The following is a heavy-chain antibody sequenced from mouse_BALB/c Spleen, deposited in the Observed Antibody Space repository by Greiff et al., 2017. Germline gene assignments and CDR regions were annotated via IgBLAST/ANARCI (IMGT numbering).Heavy chain of an antibody. CDR3: TRGITTVVGDY. CDR2: IDPETGGT. D-gene: IGHD1-1*01. CDR1: GYTFTDYE. J-gene: IGHJ2*01. V-gene: IGHV1-15*01. Sequence: VQLVESGAELVRPGASVTLSCKASGYTFTDYEMHWVKQTPVHGLEWIGAIDPETGGTAFNQKFKGKATLTADKSSSTAYMELRSLTSEDSAVYYCTRGITTVVGDYWGQGTTLTVSS.